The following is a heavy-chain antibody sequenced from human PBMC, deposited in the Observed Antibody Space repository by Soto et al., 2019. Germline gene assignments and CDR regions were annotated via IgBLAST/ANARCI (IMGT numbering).Heavy chain of an antibody. Sequence: QVQLQESGPGLVKPSETLSLTCTVSGGSISSYYWSWIRQPPGKGLEWMGYIYYSGSTNYNPSLKSRVTISVDTSKNQFSLKLSSVTAADTAVYYCARAPTYYDFWSGYGYFDLWGRGTLVTVSS. J-gene: IGHJ2*01. V-gene: IGHV4-59*01. D-gene: IGHD3-3*01. CDR2: IYYSGST. CDR1: GGSISSYY. CDR3: ARAPTYYDFWSGYGYFDL.